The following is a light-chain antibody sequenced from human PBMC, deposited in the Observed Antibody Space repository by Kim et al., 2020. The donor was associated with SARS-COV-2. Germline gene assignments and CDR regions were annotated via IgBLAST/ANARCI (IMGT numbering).Light chain of an antibody. V-gene: IGKV1-33*01. J-gene: IGKJ5*01. CDR2: DAS. CDR3: QQHGSLPIT. Sequence: DIQMTQSPSSLSASVGDRVTITCQASQDISNNLSWYQQKPGKAPKPLIYDASNLEIGVPSRFSGSGSGTDFSFSISSLQPEDFATYYCQQHGSLPITFGQGTRLEIK. CDR1: QDISNN.